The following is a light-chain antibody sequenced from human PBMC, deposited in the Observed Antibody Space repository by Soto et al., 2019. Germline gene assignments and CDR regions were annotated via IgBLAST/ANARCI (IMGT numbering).Light chain of an antibody. CDR2: GAS. CDR1: QSISSW. V-gene: IGKV1-5*01. CDR3: QHYNSYSEA. J-gene: IGKJ1*01. Sequence: DIHMTPSPSTLSASVGDRVTITCRASQSISSWLAWYQQKPGKAPKLLIYGASSLESGVPSRFSGSGSGTEFTLTISSLQPDDFATYYCQHYNSYSEAFGQGTKVDIK.